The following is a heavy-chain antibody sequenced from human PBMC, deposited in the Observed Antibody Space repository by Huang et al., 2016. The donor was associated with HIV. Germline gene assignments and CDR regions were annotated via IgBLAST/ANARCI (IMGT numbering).Heavy chain of an antibody. CDR2: IYQGDSDT. J-gene: IGHJ3*02. D-gene: IGHD2-2*01. V-gene: IGHV5-51*01. CDR1: GYTFNGYW. CDR3: ARQGVGDFVVEPTGLGAFDI. Sequence: EVQLVQSGAVVKKPGESLKISCKGSGYTFNGYWIGWVRQMPGKGLEWMRLIYQGDSDTTYSPSFQGQVTISADKSISTDDLQWSGLKASDTAMYYCARQGVGDFVVEPTGLGAFDIWGQGTMVTVSS.